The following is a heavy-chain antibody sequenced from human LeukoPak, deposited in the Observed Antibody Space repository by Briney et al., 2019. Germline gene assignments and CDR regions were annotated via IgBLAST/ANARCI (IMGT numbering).Heavy chain of an antibody. Sequence: PGGSLRLSCTASGFTFSSYCMHWVRHTPGKGLIWVSRICPGGTITNYADSVKGRFTISRDDAKNMMFLQMNSLRADDTAVYYCVRDFRSADYWGQGILVTVSS. V-gene: IGHV3-74*01. CDR3: VRDFRSADY. J-gene: IGHJ4*02. CDR2: ICPGGTIT. CDR1: GFTFSSYC.